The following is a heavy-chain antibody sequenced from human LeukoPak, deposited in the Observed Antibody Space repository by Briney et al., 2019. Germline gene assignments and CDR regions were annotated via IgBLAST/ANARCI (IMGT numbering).Heavy chain of an antibody. CDR3: ATTSYDYVRAY. J-gene: IGHJ4*02. CDR2: FYYSGST. Sequence: PSETLSLTCTVSGASISSGGYFWNWIRQPPGKGLEWIGYFYYSGSTSYSPSLKSRVTISIDTSKNQFYLKLNSVTAADTAVYYCATTSYDYVRAYWGQGTLVTVSS. V-gene: IGHV4-31*03. CDR1: GASISSGGYF. D-gene: IGHD3-16*01.